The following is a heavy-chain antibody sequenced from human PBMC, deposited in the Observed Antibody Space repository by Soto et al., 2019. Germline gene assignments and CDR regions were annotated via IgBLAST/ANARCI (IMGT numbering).Heavy chain of an antibody. CDR2: IDPSGGST. CDR3: ARDYGAAAGTYYYYGMDV. CDR1: GYTFTSYY. V-gene: IGHV1-46*01. D-gene: IGHD6-13*01. J-gene: IGHJ6*02. Sequence: VSCKASGYTFTSYYMHWVRQAPGQGLEWMGIIDPSGGSTSYAQKFQGRVTMTRDTSTSTVYMELSSLRSEDTAVYYCARDYGAAAGTYYYYGMDVWGQGTTVTVSS.